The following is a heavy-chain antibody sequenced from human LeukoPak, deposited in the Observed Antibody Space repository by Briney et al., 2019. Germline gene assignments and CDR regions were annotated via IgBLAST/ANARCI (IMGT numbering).Heavy chain of an antibody. J-gene: IGHJ5*02. CDR3: ARDLRHYDILTGYRNWFDP. CDR2: INPNSGGT. Sequence: ASVKVSCKASGYTFTGYYMHWARQAPGQGLEWMGWINPNSGGTNYAQKFQGRVTMTRDTSISTAYMELSRLRSDDTAVYYCARDLRHYDILTGYRNWFDPWGQGTLVTVSS. V-gene: IGHV1-2*02. CDR1: GYTFTGYY. D-gene: IGHD3-9*01.